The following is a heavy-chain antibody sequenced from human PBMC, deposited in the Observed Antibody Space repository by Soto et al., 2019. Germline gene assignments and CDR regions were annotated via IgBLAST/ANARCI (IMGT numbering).Heavy chain of an antibody. CDR1: GGSISTYY. CDR3: ARWAVGIQCLDD. V-gene: IGHV4-59*01. D-gene: IGHD5-18*01. CDR2: IYYSGNT. J-gene: IGHJ4*02. Sequence: SETLSLTCTVSGGSISTYYWGWIRQPPGKGLEWIGYIYYSGNTNYNPSLSLKSRVTMSVDTSKNQFSLRLSSVTAAYTAVYYCARWAVGIQCLDDWGQGTLVTVS.